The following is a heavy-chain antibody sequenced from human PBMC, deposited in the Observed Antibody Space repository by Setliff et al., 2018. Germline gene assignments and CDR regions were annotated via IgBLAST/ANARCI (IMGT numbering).Heavy chain of an antibody. CDR1: GGTFSTYA. CDR3: VRERRGGHFDY. V-gene: IGHV1-69*06. J-gene: IGHJ4*02. CDR2: IISMFGTT. Sequence: SVKVSCKASGGTFSTYAISWVRQAPGQGLEWMGGIISMFGTTNYAQKFQGRVTMTADTSTNTVYMDLSSLGSEDTAVYYCVRERRGGHFDYWGQGTLVTVSS.